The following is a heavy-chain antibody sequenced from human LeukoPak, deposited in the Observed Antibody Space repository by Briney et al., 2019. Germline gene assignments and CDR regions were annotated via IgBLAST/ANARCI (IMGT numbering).Heavy chain of an antibody. CDR1: HGSMSSSSYY. CDR3: ARHRVAAADDAFEI. D-gene: IGHD6-13*01. V-gene: IGHV4-39*01. Sequence: SDSLSLTRTVSHGSMSSSSYYRGWIRQPPGQRLAWIGTIFYSGSTYYNPSLKSRVTISVDTSNNLFFLYLTSVTAADTAIYYCARHRVAAADDAFEIWGQGTMVTVSS. J-gene: IGHJ3*02. CDR2: IFYSGST.